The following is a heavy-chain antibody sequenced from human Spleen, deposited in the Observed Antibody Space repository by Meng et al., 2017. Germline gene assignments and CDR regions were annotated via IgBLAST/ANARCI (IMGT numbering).Heavy chain of an antibody. Sequence: QVQLQQLGGGLLKPSETLSLACVVSGGSVSDYYWSWIRQPPGKGLEWIGEINHSGSTNYNPSLESRATISVDTSQNNLSLKLSSVTAADSAVYYCARGPTTMAHDFDYWGQGTLVTVSS. CDR3: ARGPTTMAHDFDY. CDR1: GGSVSDYY. CDR2: INHSGST. V-gene: IGHV4-34*01. J-gene: IGHJ4*02. D-gene: IGHD4-11*01.